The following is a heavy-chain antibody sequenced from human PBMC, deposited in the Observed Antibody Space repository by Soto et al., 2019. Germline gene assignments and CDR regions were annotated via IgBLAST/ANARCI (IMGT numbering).Heavy chain of an antibody. Sequence: ASVKVSCKASGYTFTDYYMNWVRQAPGQGLEWMGWINPKSGNTKYAQKFQGRVTMTRDTSMTTAYMELTRLRSDDTAVFYCARDSSGFAENWLDSWGQGTLVTASS. CDR1: GYTFTDYY. V-gene: IGHV1-2*02. J-gene: IGHJ5*01. CDR2: INPKSGNT. CDR3: ARDSSGFAENWLDS. D-gene: IGHD3-22*01.